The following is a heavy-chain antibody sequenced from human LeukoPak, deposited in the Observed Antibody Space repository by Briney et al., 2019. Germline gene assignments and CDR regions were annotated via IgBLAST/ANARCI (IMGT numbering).Heavy chain of an antibody. CDR3: ARYVDPYDISPHSFDI. D-gene: IGHD3-22*01. CDR1: GGSINSNTYF. J-gene: IGHJ3*02. CDR2: IYASGGT. V-gene: IGHV4-61*02. Sequence: SETLSLTCTISGGSINSNTYFWNWIRQPAGKRLEWIERIYASGGTDYNPSLRSRLSMSINRSSNQISLTLRSVTAADTAVYYCARYVDPYDISPHSFDIWGQGTVVTVSS.